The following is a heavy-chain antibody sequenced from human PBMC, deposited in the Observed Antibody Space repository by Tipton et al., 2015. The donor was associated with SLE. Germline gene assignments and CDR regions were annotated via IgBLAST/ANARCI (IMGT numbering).Heavy chain of an antibody. CDR1: GGTFSSYA. CDR3: AGGGYNYGPTRTYYYYAMDV. J-gene: IGHJ6*02. V-gene: IGHV1-69*01. D-gene: IGHD5-18*01. CDR2: IIPIFGTA. Sequence: QSGPEVKKPGSSVKVSCKASGGTFSSYAISWVRQAPGQGLEWMGGIIPIFGTANYAQKFQGRVTITADESTSTAYMELSSLRSEDTAVYYCAGGGYNYGPTRTYYYYAMDVWGQGTTVTVSS.